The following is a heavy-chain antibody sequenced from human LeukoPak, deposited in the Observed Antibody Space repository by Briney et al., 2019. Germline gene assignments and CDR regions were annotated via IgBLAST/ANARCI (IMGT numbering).Heavy chain of an antibody. CDR3: ARSARIQLWFQKPYYFDY. D-gene: IGHD5-18*01. J-gene: IGHJ4*02. V-gene: IGHV3-30*02. Sequence: GGSLRLSCAASGFTFISYGMHWVRQAPGKGLEWVAFIRYDGSNKYYADSVKGRFTISRDNSKNTLYLQMKSLRAEDTAVYYCARSARIQLWFQKPYYFDYWGQGTLVTVSS. CDR1: GFTFISYG. CDR2: IRYDGSNK.